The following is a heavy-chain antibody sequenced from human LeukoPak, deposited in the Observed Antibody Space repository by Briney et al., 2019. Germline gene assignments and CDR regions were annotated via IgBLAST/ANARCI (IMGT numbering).Heavy chain of an antibody. D-gene: IGHD6-19*01. CDR1: GGSFSGYY. CDR3: ARGEAVAGPYDY. V-gene: IGHV4-59*10. CDR2: IYTSGST. Sequence: SSETLSLTCAVYGGSFSGYYWSWIRQPPGKGLEWIGRIYTSGSTNYNPSLKSRVTMSVDTSKNQFSLKLSSVTAADTAVYYCARGEAVAGPYDYWGQGTLVTVSS. J-gene: IGHJ4*02.